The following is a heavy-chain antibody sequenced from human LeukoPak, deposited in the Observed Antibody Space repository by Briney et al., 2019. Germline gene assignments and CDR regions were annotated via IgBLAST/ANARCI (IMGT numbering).Heavy chain of an antibody. CDR1: GFTFSSYS. J-gene: IGHJ3*02. V-gene: IGHV3-21*01. Sequence: GGSLRLSCAASGFTFSSYSMNWVRQAPGKGLEWVSSISSSSSYIYYADSVKGRFTISRDNAKNSLYLQMNSLRAEDTAVYYCARDSGSYDSGDDAFDIWGQGTMVTVSS. CDR3: ARDSGSYDSGDDAFDI. CDR2: ISSSSSYI. D-gene: IGHD1-26*01.